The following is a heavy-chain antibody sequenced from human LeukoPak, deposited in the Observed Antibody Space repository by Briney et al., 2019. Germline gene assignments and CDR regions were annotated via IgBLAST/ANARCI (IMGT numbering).Heavy chain of an antibody. CDR2: IYYSGST. V-gene: IGHV4-39*01. CDR1: GRSISSSSYY. D-gene: IGHD6-13*01. J-gene: IGHJ4*02. Sequence: SETLSLTCTVSGRSISSSSYYWGWIRQPPGKGLEWIGSIYYSGSTYYNPSLKSRVTISVDTSKNQFSLKLSSVTAADTAVYYCARHAQVSSSWYRQGAGRDYWGQGTLVTVSS. CDR3: ARHAQVSSSWYRQGAGRDY.